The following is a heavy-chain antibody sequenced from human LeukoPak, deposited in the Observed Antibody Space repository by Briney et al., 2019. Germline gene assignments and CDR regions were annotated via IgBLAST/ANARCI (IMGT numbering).Heavy chain of an antibody. D-gene: IGHD3-9*01. Sequence: GGSLRLSCVASGFTFGTFGMHWVRQAPGKGLEWVAVIWYDGSNKYYADSVKGRFTISRDNSKNTLYLQMNSLRAEDTAVYYCARMDFDWLSSYYYYGMDVWGQGTTVTVSS. CDR2: IWYDGSNK. J-gene: IGHJ6*02. CDR1: GFTFGTFG. V-gene: IGHV3-33*01. CDR3: ARMDFDWLSSYYYYGMDV.